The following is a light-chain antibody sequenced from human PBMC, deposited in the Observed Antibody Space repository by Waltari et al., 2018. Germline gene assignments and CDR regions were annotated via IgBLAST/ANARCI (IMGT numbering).Light chain of an antibody. CDR2: GVS. CDR3: EHYVRLPVT. Sequence: IALTQSPGTLSLSPGERATLSCRASESVGRSLAWYQQKRGQAPRLLIYGVSTRASGIPDRFSGSGSGTDFSLVISRLEPEDFAVYYCEHYVRLPVTFGQGTKVEIK. CDR1: ESVGRS. J-gene: IGKJ1*01. V-gene: IGKV3-20*01.